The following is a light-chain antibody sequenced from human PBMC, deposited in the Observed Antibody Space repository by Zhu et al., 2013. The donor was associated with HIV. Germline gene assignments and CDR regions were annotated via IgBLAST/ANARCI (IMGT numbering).Light chain of an antibody. CDR2: VLR. Sequence: DIQLTQSPSFLSTSIGDRVTITCRASQDIKNYFAWYQQKPGEPPKLLIMVLRLCGVGSRSRFSGSGSATDFTLTISNLQPEDVATYYCQQLQTYPYIFGQGTKLQI. V-gene: IGKV1-9*01. CDR1: QDIKNY. CDR3: QQLQTYPYI. J-gene: IGKJ2*01.